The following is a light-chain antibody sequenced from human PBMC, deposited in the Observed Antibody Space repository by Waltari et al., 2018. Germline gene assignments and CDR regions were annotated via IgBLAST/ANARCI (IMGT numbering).Light chain of an antibody. CDR1: NTDVAPYDL. CDR2: QGT. J-gene: IGLJ2*01. V-gene: IGLV2-23*01. CDR3: CSYAGTWL. Sequence: QSALTQPASMSASPGQSIPISCTATNTDVAPYDLVSWYQQHPGNAPKLLIFQGTKRPSEVSSRFSGSKSADTASLTISGLQPEDEAYYYCCSYAGTWLFGGGTKLTVL.